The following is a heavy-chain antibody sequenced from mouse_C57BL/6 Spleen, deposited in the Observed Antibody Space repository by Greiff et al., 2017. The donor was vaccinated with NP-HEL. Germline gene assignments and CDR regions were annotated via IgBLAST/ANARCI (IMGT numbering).Heavy chain of an antibody. CDR1: GYTFTSYW. CDR2: IHPSDSET. CDR3: AREAGSSSAWFAY. Sequence: QVQLQQPGAELVRPGSSVKLSCKASGYTFTSYWMDWVKQRPGQGLEWIGNIHPSDSETHYNQKFKDKATLTVDKSSSTAYMQLSSLTSEDSAVYYCAREAGSSSAWFAYWGQGTLVTVSA. V-gene: IGHV1-61*01. D-gene: IGHD1-1*01. J-gene: IGHJ3*01.